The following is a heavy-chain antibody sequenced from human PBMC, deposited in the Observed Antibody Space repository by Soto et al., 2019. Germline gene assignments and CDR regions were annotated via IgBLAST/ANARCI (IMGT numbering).Heavy chain of an antibody. Sequence: PSETLSLTCTVSGVSISSSSYYWGWIRQPPGKGLEWIGSIYYSGSTYYNPSLKSRVTISVDTSKNQFSLKLSSVTAADTVVYYCARHTPAISISDHWCQGTLVTVSS. CDR3: ARHTPAISISDH. J-gene: IGHJ4*02. CDR1: GVSISSSSYY. D-gene: IGHD2-15*01. V-gene: IGHV4-39*01. CDR2: IYYSGST.